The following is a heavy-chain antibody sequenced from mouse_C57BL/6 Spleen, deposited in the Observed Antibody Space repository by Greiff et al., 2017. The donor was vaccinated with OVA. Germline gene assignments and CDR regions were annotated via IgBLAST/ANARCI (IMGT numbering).Heavy chain of an antibody. CDR1: GYTFTSYG. V-gene: IGHV1-81*01. Sequence: VQLQQSGAELARPGASVKLSCKASGYTFTSYGISWVKQRTGQGLEWIGEIYPRSGNTYYNEKLKGKATLTADKSSSTAYMELRSLTSEDSAVYFCARSSVTTVVATDYAMDYWGQGTSVTVSS. D-gene: IGHD1-1*01. CDR3: ARSSVTTVVATDYAMDY. J-gene: IGHJ4*01. CDR2: IYPRSGNT.